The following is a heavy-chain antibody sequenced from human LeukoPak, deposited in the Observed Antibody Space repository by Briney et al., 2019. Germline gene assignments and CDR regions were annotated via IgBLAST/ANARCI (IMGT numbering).Heavy chain of an antibody. Sequence: GGSLRLSCATSGFTLSSYWMTWIRQAPGKGLEWVASINEDGSQKDYVDSLRGRFTVSRDNAKNSLYLQMNSLRAEDTAVYYCARDHHRRLYDSQARDTFAFWGQGTMVTVSS. J-gene: IGHJ3*01. D-gene: IGHD3-22*01. CDR1: GFTLSSYW. V-gene: IGHV3-7*01. CDR3: ARDHHRRLYDSQARDTFAF. CDR2: INEDGSQK.